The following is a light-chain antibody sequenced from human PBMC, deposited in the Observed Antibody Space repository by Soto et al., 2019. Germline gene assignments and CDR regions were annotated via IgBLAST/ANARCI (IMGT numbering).Light chain of an antibody. CDR3: QQYGSLPWT. V-gene: IGKV3-20*01. CDR1: QSVSSSY. CDR2: GAT. Sequence: EIELTQSPGTLSSSPGDRATISCRASQSVSSSYLAWYQQKPGQAPRLLIYGATIRATGLPDRFSGSGSGTDFTLTISRLEPEDFAVYYCQQYGSLPWTFGQGTKVEIK. J-gene: IGKJ1*01.